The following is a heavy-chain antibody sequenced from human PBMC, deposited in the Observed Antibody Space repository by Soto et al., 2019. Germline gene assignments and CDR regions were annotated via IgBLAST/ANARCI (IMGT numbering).Heavy chain of an antibody. Sequence: SETLSLTCTVSCGSISSGGYYWSWIRQHPGKGLEWIGYIYYSGTTSHNTSLKSRVSMSIDTSKNQFSLTLTSVTAADTAVYYCARTLSGFTYGSRQFYFDYWGQGTLVTVSS. CDR3: ARTLSGFTYGSRQFYFDY. J-gene: IGHJ4*02. CDR2: IYYSGTT. V-gene: IGHV4-61*08. CDR1: CGSISSGGYY. D-gene: IGHD3-10*01.